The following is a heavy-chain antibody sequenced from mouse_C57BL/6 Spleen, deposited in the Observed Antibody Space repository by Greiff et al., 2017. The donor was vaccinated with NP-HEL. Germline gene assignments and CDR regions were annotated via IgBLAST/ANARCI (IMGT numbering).Heavy chain of an antibody. Sequence: QVQLKQSGAELAKPGASVKLSCKASGYTFTSYWMHWVKQRPGQGLEWIGYINPSSGYTKYNQEFMDKATLTEDKSSSTAYMQLSSLTYEESAVYYCARKGPGKYYAVDYWGQGTSVTVSS. CDR3: ARKGPGKYYAVDY. D-gene: IGHD3-3*01. J-gene: IGHJ4*01. V-gene: IGHV1-7*01. CDR2: INPSSGYT. CDR1: GYTFTSYW.